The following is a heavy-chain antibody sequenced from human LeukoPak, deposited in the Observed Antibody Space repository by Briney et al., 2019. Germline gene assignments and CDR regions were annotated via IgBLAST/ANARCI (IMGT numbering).Heavy chain of an antibody. CDR1: GYSITSGHY. CDR2: IYHSGST. J-gene: IGHJ4*02. V-gene: IGHV4-38-2*02. CDR3: VRDLYSSGWFNFDY. D-gene: IGHD6-19*01. Sequence: PSETLSLTCAVSGYSITSGHYWGWIRQPPGKGLEWIGSIYHSGSTYYNPSLKSRVTISVDTSKNQFSLKLSSVTAADTAVYYCVRDLYSSGWFNFDYWGQGTLVTVSS.